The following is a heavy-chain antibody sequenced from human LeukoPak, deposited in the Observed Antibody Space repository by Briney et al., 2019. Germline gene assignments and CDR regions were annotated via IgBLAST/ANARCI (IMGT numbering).Heavy chain of an antibody. CDR3: ARDGGYYPPPRYFDY. D-gene: IGHD3-3*01. CDR1: GGSFSGYY. Sequence: SETLSLTCAVYGGSFSGYYWSWIRQPPGKGLEWIGEINHSGSTNYNPSLKSRVTISVDTSKNQFSLKLSSVTAADTAVYYCARDGGYYPPPRYFDYWGQGTLVTVSS. J-gene: IGHJ4*02. V-gene: IGHV4-34*01. CDR2: INHSGST.